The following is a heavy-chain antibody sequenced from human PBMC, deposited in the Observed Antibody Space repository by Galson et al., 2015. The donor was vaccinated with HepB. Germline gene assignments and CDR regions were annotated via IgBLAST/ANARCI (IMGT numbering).Heavy chain of an antibody. V-gene: IGHV3-30*18. CDR2: ISCDGSNK. CDR3: AKEVNYGGNLPTDY. D-gene: IGHD4-23*01. CDR1: GFTFSSYG. Sequence: SLRLSCAASGFTFSSYGMHWVRQAPGKGLEWVAVISCDGSNKYYADSVKGRFTISRDNSKNTLYLQMNSLRAEDTAVYYCAKEVNYGGNLPTDYWGQGILVTVSS. J-gene: IGHJ4*02.